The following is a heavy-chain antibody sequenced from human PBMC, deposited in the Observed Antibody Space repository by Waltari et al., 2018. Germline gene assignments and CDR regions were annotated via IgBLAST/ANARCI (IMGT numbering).Heavy chain of an antibody. CDR1: GGSFSGYY. CDR2: INHSGST. D-gene: IGHD6-19*01. J-gene: IGHJ5*02. V-gene: IGHV4-34*01. Sequence: QVQLQQWGAGLLKPSETLSLTCAVYGGSFSGYYWSWIRQPPGKGLEWIGEINHSGSTNYNPSLKSRVTISVDTSKNQFSLKLSSVTAADTAVYYCAREPYSIAVADPWGQGTLVTVSS. CDR3: AREPYSIAVADP.